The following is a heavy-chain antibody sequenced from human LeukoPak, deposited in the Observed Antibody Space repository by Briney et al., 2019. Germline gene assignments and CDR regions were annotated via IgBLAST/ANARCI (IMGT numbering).Heavy chain of an antibody. CDR3: VRGGWRIIETGSDS. J-gene: IGHJ4*02. CDR1: GFTFSSYG. D-gene: IGHD3-10*01. CDR2: ISYDGSNK. V-gene: IGHV3-30*03. Sequence: GGSLRLSCAASGFTFSSYGMHWVRQAPGKGLEWVAVISYDGSNKYYADSVKGRFTISRDNSRDTLFLEMNSLRVEDTALYYCVRGGWRIIETGSDSWGQGTPVTVSS.